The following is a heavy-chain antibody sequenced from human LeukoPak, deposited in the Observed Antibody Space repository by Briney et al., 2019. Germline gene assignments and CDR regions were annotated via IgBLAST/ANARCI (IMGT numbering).Heavy chain of an antibody. D-gene: IGHD1-26*01. CDR2: ISGSGDNP. V-gene: IGHV3-23*01. CDR3: AKASGSGYGKDYFDY. CDR1: EFTFTNYA. Sequence: GGSLRLSCAASEFTFTNYALSWVRQAPGKGLEWVSAISGSGDNPYYADSVKGRFTISRDNSKNTLFLQMNSLRAEDTAVYYCAKASGSGYGKDYFDYWGQGTLVTVSS. J-gene: IGHJ4*02.